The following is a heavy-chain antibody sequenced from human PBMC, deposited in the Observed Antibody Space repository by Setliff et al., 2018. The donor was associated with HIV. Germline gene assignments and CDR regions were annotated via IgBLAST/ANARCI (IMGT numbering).Heavy chain of an antibody. Sequence: GGSLRLSCAASGFTVSSNYMSWVRQAPGKGLEWVSVIYSGGSTYYADSVKGRFTISRDNAKNSLSLQMSSLRAEDTAVYYCAIHFDTSGHYSPIDSWGQGTLVTVSS. CDR2: IYSGGST. D-gene: IGHD3-22*01. V-gene: IGHV3-53*01. J-gene: IGHJ4*02. CDR1: GFTVSSNY. CDR3: AIHFDTSGHYSPIDS.